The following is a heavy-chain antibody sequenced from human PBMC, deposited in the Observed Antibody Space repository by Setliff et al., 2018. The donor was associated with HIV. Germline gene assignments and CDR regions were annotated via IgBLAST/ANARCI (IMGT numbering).Heavy chain of an antibody. J-gene: IGHJ6*02. CDR3: ARDQVQLPPDGSYYYGMDV. V-gene: IGHV1-18*01. Sequence: RASVKVSCKASGYTITSYGSSWVRQAPGQGLEWMGWISAYNGNTSYAQKLQGRVTMTTDTYTSTAYMELRSLRSDDTAVYYCARDQVQLPPDGSYYYGMDVWGQGTTVTVSS. D-gene: IGHD5-18*01. CDR1: GYTITSYG. CDR2: ISAYNGNT.